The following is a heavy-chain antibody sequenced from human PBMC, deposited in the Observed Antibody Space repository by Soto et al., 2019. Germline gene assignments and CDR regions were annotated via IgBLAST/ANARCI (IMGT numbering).Heavy chain of an antibody. CDR2: IDWNDDE. D-gene: IGHD5-18*01. J-gene: IGHJ4*02. Sequence: SGPTLVNPTHTLTLTCTFSGFSITSSGVTVGWIRQPPGKALEGLALIDWNDDERYSPSLKSRLTITKDTSKNQVVLTMTNMGPVDTATYFCAHSGYLYGLGAFDCWGKGSLVAVSS. CDR3: AHSGYLYGLGAFDC. V-gene: IGHV2-5*01. CDR1: GFSITSSGVT.